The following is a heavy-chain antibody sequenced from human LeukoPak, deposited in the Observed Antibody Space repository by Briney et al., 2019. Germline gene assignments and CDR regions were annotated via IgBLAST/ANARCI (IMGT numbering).Heavy chain of an antibody. D-gene: IGHD6-13*01. CDR2: ISSSSSYI. V-gene: IGHV3-21*01. Sequence: GGSLRLSCAASGFTSSSYSMNWVRQAPGKGLEWVSSISSSSSYIYYADSVKGRFTISRDNAKNSLYLQMNSLRAEDTAVYYCATGGIAAAGTWIFDYWGQGTLVTVSS. J-gene: IGHJ4*02. CDR1: GFTSSSYS. CDR3: ATGGIAAAGTWIFDY.